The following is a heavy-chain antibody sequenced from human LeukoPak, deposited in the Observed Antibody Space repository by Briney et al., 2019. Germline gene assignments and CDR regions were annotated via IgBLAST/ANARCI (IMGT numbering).Heavy chain of an antibody. D-gene: IGHD6-13*01. J-gene: IGHJ4*02. Sequence: SETLSLTCTVSGVPTTSYYWSWVRQSPGKALEWIGHIYYTGGTNYNPSLKSRVSISIDSSKNQFSLTLSSVTAADTAVYYCARLPRRYSTTWFFDYWGQGTLVTVSS. V-gene: IGHV4-59*01. CDR1: GVPTTSYY. CDR3: ARLPRRYSTTWFFDY. CDR2: IYYTGGT.